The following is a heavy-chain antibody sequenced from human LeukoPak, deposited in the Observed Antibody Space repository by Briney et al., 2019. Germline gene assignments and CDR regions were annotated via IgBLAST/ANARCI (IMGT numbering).Heavy chain of an antibody. CDR1: GGTFSSYA. V-gene: IGHV1-69*04. Sequence: SVKVSCKASGGTFSSYAISWVRQAPGQGLEWMGRIIPILGIANYAQKFQGRVTITADKSMSTAYMELSSLRSEDTAVYYCARDNGRGFGSSWSLGEYFQHWGQGTLVTVSS. CDR2: IIPILGIA. CDR3: ARDNGRGFGSSWSLGEYFQH. J-gene: IGHJ1*01. D-gene: IGHD6-13*01.